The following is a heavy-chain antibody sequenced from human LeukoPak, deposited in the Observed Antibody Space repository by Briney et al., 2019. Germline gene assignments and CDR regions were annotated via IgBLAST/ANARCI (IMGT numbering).Heavy chain of an antibody. V-gene: IGHV4-38-2*02. D-gene: IGHD6-19*01. CDR1: GYSISSGYY. Sequence: SETLSLTCTVSGYSISSGYYWGWIRQPPGKGREWIGSIYHSGSTYYNPSLKSRVTISVDTSKNQFSLKLSSVTAADTAVYYCARVPSEQWLAAKYYYYYYMDVWGKGTTVTVSS. CDR3: ARVPSEQWLAAKYYYYYYMDV. J-gene: IGHJ6*03. CDR2: IYHSGST.